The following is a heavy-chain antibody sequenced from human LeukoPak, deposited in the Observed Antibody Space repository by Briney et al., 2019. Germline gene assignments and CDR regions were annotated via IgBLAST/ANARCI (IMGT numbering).Heavy chain of an antibody. J-gene: IGHJ4*02. V-gene: IGHV3-30*02. CDR3: AKSGSSGWYFDY. D-gene: IGHD6-19*01. Sequence: GGSLRLSCAASGFTFSSYGMHWVRQAPGKGLEWVAVIWYDGSNKYYADSVKGRFTISRDNSKNTLYLQMNSLRAEDTAVYYCAKSGSSGWYFDYWGQGTLVTVSS. CDR2: IWYDGSNK. CDR1: GFTFSSYG.